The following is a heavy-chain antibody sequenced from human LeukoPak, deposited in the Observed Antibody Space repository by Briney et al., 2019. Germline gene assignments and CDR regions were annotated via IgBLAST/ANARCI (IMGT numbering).Heavy chain of an antibody. CDR1: GLTINRHW. J-gene: IGHJ5*02. Sequence: GGSLRLSCTSSGLTINRHWMSWVRQVPGQGLDWVASIRQNGNEKYYVVSVKGRFIISRDNAENSVSLQMNSLRDEDTATYYCARLLGESTIYDPWGQGTLVTVSS. CDR2: IRQNGNEK. D-gene: IGHD3-16*01. CDR3: ARLLGESTIYDP. V-gene: IGHV3-7*01.